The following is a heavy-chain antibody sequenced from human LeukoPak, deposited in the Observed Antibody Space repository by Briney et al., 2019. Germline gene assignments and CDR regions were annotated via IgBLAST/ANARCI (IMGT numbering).Heavy chain of an antibody. V-gene: IGHV3-23*01. CDR1: GFTFSSYA. D-gene: IGHD7-27*01. CDR3: AKGNWGDC. Sequence: GGSLRLSCAASGFTFSSYAMGWVRQAPGKGLEWVSTISGRGGSTYYADSVKGRFTIFRDNSKNTVYLQMNSLRAEDAAVYYCAKGNWGDCWGQGTLVIVSS. CDR2: ISGRGGST. J-gene: IGHJ4*02.